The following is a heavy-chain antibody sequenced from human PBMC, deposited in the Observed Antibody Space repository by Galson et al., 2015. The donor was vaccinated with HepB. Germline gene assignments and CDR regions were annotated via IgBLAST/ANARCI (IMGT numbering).Heavy chain of an antibody. J-gene: IGHJ4*02. Sequence: SLRLSCAASGFTFSSYAMHWVRQAPGKGLEWVAVISYDGSNKYYADSVKGRFTISRDNSKNTLYLQMNSLRAEDTAVYYCARDRKQQLDHRHFDYWGQGTLVTVSS. CDR2: ISYDGSNK. D-gene: IGHD6-13*01. CDR1: GFTFSSYA. CDR3: ARDRKQQLDHRHFDY. V-gene: IGHV3-30*04.